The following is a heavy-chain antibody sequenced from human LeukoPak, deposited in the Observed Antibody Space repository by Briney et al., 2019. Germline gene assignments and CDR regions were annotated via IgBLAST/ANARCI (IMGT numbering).Heavy chain of an antibody. D-gene: IGHD5-12*01. CDR3: VRDGGVSGYDLLDY. J-gene: IGHJ4*02. CDR2: INQDGSKE. V-gene: IGHV3-7*01. CDR1: GFIFRNYW. Sequence: WGSLRFSCTASGFIFRNYWMTGVRQAPGKALEWVAQINQDGSKEYYIDSVKARFSISRDNARNSLSLQMNSLRAEDTAVYYCVRDGGVSGYDLLDYWGQGTLVTVSS.